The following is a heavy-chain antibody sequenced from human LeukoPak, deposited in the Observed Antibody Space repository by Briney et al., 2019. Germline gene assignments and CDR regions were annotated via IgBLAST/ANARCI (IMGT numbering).Heavy chain of an antibody. Sequence: TGGSLRLSCAASGFTFSSYAMSWVRQAPGKGLEWVSAISGSGGSTYYADSVKGRFTISRDNSKNTLYLQMNSLRAEDTAVYYCAKGAYYYDSSGYYTFDYRGQGTLVTVSS. J-gene: IGHJ4*02. CDR2: ISGSGGST. V-gene: IGHV3-23*01. CDR1: GFTFSSYA. CDR3: AKGAYYYDSSGYYTFDY. D-gene: IGHD3-22*01.